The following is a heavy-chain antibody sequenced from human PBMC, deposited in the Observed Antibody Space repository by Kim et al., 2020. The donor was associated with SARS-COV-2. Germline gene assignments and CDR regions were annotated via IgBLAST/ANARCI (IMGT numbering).Heavy chain of an antibody. D-gene: IGHD3-3*01. CDR2: ISYDGSNK. CDR1: GFTFSSYG. Sequence: GGSLRLSCAASGFTFSSYGMHWVRQAPGKGLEWVAVISYDGSNKYYADSVKGRFTISRDNSKNTLYLQMNSLRAEDTAVYYCAKDLIFGVGSPKIDYWGQGTLVTVSS. J-gene: IGHJ4*02. CDR3: AKDLIFGVGSPKIDY. V-gene: IGHV3-30*18.